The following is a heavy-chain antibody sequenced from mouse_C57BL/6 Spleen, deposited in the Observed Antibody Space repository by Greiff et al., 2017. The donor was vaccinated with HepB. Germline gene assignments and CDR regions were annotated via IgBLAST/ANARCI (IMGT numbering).Heavy chain of an antibody. CDR3: ARWIYYYGSSYCWYFDV. V-gene: IGHV1-39*01. D-gene: IGHD1-1*01. Sequence: EVQLQQSGPELVKPGASVKISCKASGYSFTDYNMNWVKQSNGQSLEWIGVINPNYGTTSYNQKFKGKATLTVDQSSSTAYMQLNSLTSEDSAVYYCARWIYYYGSSYCWYFDVWGTGTTVTVSS. CDR2: INPNYGTT. J-gene: IGHJ1*03. CDR1: GYSFTDYN.